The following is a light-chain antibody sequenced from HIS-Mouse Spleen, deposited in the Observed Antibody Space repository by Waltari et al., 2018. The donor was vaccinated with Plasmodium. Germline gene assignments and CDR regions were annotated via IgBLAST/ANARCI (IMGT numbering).Light chain of an antibody. CDR2: GKN. V-gene: IGLV3-19*01. J-gene: IGLJ2*01. Sequence: SSELTQDPAVSVALGQTVRITCQGDSLRSYYASWYQQKPGQAPVLVIYGKNNPPSGIPDRFSGSSSGNTASLTITGAQAEDEADYYCNSRDSSGTHGVFGGGTKLTVL. CDR1: SLRSYY. CDR3: NSRDSSGTHGV.